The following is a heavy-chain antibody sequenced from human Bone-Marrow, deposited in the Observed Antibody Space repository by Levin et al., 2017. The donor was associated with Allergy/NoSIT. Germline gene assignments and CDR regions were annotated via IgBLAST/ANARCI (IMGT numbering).Heavy chain of an antibody. CDR1: GFSFSTFW. D-gene: IGHD3-10*01. V-gene: IGHV3-74*01. J-gene: IGHJ4*02. Sequence: GGSLRLSCTASGFSFSTFWMHWVRQVPGKGLFWVSDINSDGTTTDYADSVTGRIIISRDNAKNTLYLQMKSLRVDDTAVYYCVRGRSLLGSYMPHWGQGTLVTVSS. CDR3: VRGRSLLGSYMPH. CDR2: INSDGTTT.